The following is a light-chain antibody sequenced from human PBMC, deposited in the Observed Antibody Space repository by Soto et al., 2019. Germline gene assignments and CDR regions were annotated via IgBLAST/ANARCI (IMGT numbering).Light chain of an antibody. Sequence: DIQMTQSPSSLSASVGDRVTITCRASQSISSYSNWYQQKPGKAPKFLIYDASNLESGVPSRFSGSGSGTEFTLTISSLQPDDFATFYCQEYSSYTWTFGHGTKVDNK. CDR2: DAS. J-gene: IGKJ1*01. V-gene: IGKV1-5*01. CDR1: QSISSY. CDR3: QEYSSYTWT.